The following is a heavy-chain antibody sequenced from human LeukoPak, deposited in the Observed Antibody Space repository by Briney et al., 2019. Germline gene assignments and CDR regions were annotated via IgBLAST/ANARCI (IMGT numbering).Heavy chain of an antibody. Sequence: SETLSLTCTVSGGSISSYYWSWIRQPAGKGPEWIGRIYSSGGTDYNPSLKSRVTMSVDTSKNQFSLKMSSVTAADTAIYYCARGIAAAPERAFDIWGQGTMVTVSS. CDR1: GGSISSYY. D-gene: IGHD6-13*01. CDR2: IYSSGGT. V-gene: IGHV4-4*07. CDR3: ARGIAAAPERAFDI. J-gene: IGHJ3*02.